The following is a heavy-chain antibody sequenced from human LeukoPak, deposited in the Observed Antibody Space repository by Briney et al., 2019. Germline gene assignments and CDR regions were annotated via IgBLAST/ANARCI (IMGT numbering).Heavy chain of an antibody. CDR2: ISSSSSYT. Sequence: GGSLRLPCAASGFTFSDYYMSWIRQAPGKGLEWVSYISSSSSYTNYADSVKGRFTISRDNAKNSLYLQMNSLRAEDTAVYYWARLTSYAPGWFDPWGQGTLVTVSS. CDR3: ARLTSYAPGWFDP. CDR1: GFTFSDYY. V-gene: IGHV3-11*06. J-gene: IGHJ5*02. D-gene: IGHD2-2*01.